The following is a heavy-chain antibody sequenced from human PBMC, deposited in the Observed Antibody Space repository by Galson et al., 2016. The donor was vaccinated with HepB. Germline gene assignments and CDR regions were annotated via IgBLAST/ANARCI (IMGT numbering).Heavy chain of an antibody. CDR3: AKGRGGVFSAYHFDS. CDR1: GFIFSNYA. Sequence: SLRLSCAASGFIFSNYAMSWVRQAPGKGLEWVSTITDDGVGTFYADSVEGRFTISRDNSKNTLFLQMNRLSAEDTALYYCAKGRGGVFSAYHFDSWGQGALVPVSS. J-gene: IGHJ4*02. D-gene: IGHD3-22*01. V-gene: IGHV3-23*01. CDR2: ITDDGVGT.